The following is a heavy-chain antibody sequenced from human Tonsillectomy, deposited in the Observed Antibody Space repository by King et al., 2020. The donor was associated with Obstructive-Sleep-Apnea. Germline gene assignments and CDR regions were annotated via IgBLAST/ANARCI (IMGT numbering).Heavy chain of an antibody. CDR3: ARGLAPPLVATSDFDF. Sequence: HVQLVESGGGVVQPGRSLRLSCAASGFTFSSYGMHWVRQAPGKGLEWVALIWYDGSNKKYADSVKGRFTISREDSKNTLYVQMNSLRAEDTAVYYCARGLAPPLVATSDFDFWGQGTLVTVSS. V-gene: IGHV3-33*01. D-gene: IGHD5-12*01. CDR2: IWYDGSNK. CDR1: GFTFSSYG. J-gene: IGHJ4*02.